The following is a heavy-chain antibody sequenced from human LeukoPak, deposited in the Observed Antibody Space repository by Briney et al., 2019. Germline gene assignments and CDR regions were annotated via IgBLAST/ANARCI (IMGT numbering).Heavy chain of an antibody. CDR1: GDSVSSNSAA. V-gene: IGHV6-1*01. Sequence: SQTLSLTCAISGDSVSSNSAAWNWIRQSPLRGLEWLGRTYYRSKRYNDYAVSVKSRITIKPDTSKNQFFMQLNSVTPEDTVVYYCARDVDYGPFDYWGQGTLVTVSS. D-gene: IGHD4/OR15-4a*01. CDR2: TYYRSKRYN. CDR3: ARDVDYGPFDY. J-gene: IGHJ4*02.